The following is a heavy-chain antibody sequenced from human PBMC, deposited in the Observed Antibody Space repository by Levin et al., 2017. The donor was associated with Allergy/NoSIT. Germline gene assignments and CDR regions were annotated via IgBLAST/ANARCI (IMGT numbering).Heavy chain of an antibody. D-gene: IGHD4-23*01. CDR3: ARGATVGDS. J-gene: IGHJ4*02. CDR2: ISPYNGNT. V-gene: IGHV1-18*01. CDR1: GYTFSNYN. Sequence: ASVKVSCKASGYTFSNYNINWVRQAPGQGLEWMGRISPYNGNTNYAQKFQGRVTMTTDTSTNTAYLELRSLRSDDSAVYFCARGATVGDSWGQGTLVTVSS.